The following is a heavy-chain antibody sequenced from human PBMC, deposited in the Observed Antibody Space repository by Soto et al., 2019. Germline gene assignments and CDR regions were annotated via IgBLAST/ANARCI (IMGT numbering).Heavy chain of an antibody. D-gene: IGHD2-2*01. CDR2: IYYSGST. J-gene: IGHJ4*02. V-gene: IGHV4-59*01. CDR1: GGSISNYY. CDR3: ARAVLPATAPFDY. Sequence: QVQLQESGPRLVKPSETLSLTCIVSGGSISNYYWSWIRQPPGKGLEWIGYIYYSGSTNYNPSLQRRVTLSVDTSKNQYSLKLSSVAAADTAVYYCARAVLPATAPFDYWGQGTLVTVSS.